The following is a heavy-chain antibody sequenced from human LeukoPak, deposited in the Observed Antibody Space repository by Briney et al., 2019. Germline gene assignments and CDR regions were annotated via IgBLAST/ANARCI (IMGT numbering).Heavy chain of an antibody. J-gene: IGHJ4*02. CDR2: INQDGSEK. Sequence: GGSLRLSCAASGFTFSSYWMSWVRQAPGKGREWGAKINQDGSEKYYVDSVKGRFTISRDNAKNSLYLQMNSLRAEDTAVYYCARVRYYYDSSGYYYFDYWGQGTLVTVSS. CDR1: GFTFSSYW. D-gene: IGHD3-22*01. CDR3: ARVRYYYDSSGYYYFDY. V-gene: IGHV3-7*01.